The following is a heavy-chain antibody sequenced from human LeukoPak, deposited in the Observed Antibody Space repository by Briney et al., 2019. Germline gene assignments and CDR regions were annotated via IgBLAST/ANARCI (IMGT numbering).Heavy chain of an antibody. D-gene: IGHD3-22*01. CDR3: ARGYYDTRGSAFDI. V-gene: IGHV1-46*01. J-gene: IGHJ3*02. CDR1: GYTFSSYY. Sequence: VASVKVSCEASGYTFSSYYMHWVRQAPGQGLEWMGIINPSGGGTSYAQKFQGRVTMTGDTSTSTVYMDLSSLRSEDTAMYYCARGYYDTRGSAFDIWGLGTMVTVSS. CDR2: INPSGGGT.